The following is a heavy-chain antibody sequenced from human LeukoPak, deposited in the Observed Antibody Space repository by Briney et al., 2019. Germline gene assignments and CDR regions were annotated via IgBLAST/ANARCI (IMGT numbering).Heavy chain of an antibody. CDR1: GGSFSGYY. J-gene: IGHJ4*02. Sequence: SETLSLTCAVYGGSFSGYYWSWIRQPPGKGLEWIAEINNGGRTNYNPSLERRVTISVDTSKNQFSLNVRSVTAADTAVYYCARVMWFGDLSQSVFDYWGQGNLVTVSS. D-gene: IGHD3-10*01. V-gene: IGHV4-34*01. CDR3: ARVMWFGDLSQSVFDY. CDR2: INNGGRT.